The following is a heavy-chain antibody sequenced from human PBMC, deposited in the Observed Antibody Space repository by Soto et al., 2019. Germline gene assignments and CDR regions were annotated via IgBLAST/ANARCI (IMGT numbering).Heavy chain of an antibody. J-gene: IGHJ4*02. CDR2: ISAKSGDT. CDR3: ARAGASNWNYISSSS. V-gene: IGHV1-18*04. CDR1: GYTFTNTC. Sequence: ASVKVSCKTSGYTFTNTCVIWVRQAPGQGLEWMGWISAKSGDTNYAPNLQGRVTMTTDTSTTTAYMELRSLTSDDTAVYYCARAGASNWNYISSSSWGQGTLVTVSS. D-gene: IGHD1-7*01.